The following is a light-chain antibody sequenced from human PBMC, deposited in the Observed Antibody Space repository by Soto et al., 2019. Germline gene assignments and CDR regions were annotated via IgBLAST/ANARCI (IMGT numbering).Light chain of an antibody. V-gene: IGKV1-5*03. Sequence: DIQMTQSPSTLSASVGDRVTITCRASQSISSWLAWYQQKPGKAPKLLIYKASSLESGVPSRFSGSGSGTEFTLTISSLQPDDFATYYCQQYNSYWFTFGPGTKVDI. CDR3: QQYNSYWFT. CDR2: KAS. CDR1: QSISSW. J-gene: IGKJ3*01.